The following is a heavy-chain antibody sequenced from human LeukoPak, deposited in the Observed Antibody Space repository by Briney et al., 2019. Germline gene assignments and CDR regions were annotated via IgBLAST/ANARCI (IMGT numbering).Heavy chain of an antibody. J-gene: IGHJ3*02. CDR2: IYYSGST. Sequence: SETLSLTCTVSGGSISPYYWSWIRQSPGKGLVWIGYIYYSGSTNYNPSLKSRVTISVDMSKNQVSLKLSSVTAADTALYYCARHFTYYYDSSGYPRGAFDIWGQGTMVTVSS. CDR3: ARHFTYYYDSSGYPRGAFDI. D-gene: IGHD3-22*01. CDR1: GGSISPYY. V-gene: IGHV4-59*08.